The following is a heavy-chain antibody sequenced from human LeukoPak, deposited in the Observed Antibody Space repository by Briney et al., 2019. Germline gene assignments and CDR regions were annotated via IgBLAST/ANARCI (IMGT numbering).Heavy chain of an antibody. V-gene: IGHV4-34*01. Sequence: SETLSLTCAVYGGSFSGYYWSWIRQPPGKGLEWIGEINHSGSTNYNPSLKSRVTISVDTSKNQFSLKLSSVTAADTAVYYCARGKGSCTNGVCYYYYYYMDVWGKGTTVTVSS. D-gene: IGHD2-8*01. CDR3: ARGKGSCTNGVCYYYYYYMDV. CDR1: GGSFSGYY. CDR2: INHSGST. J-gene: IGHJ6*03.